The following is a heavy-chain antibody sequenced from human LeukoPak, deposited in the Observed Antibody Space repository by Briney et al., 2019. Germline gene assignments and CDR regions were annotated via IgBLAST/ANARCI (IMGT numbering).Heavy chain of an antibody. CDR3: AKRNTMVRGGPCFDY. D-gene: IGHD3-10*01. V-gene: IGHV3-21*04. Sequence: PGGSLRLSCAASGFTFSTYNINWVRQAPGKGLEWVSSISGTSTYIYYADSVKGRFTVSRDNSKNTLDLQMTDLRPEDTAIYYCAKRNTMVRGGPCFDYWGQGILVAVSS. J-gene: IGHJ4*02. CDR2: ISGTSTYI. CDR1: GFTFSTYN.